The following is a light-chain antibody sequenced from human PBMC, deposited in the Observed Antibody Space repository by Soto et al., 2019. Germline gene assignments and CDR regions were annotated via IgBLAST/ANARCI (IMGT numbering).Light chain of an antibody. Sequence: QSALTQPASVSGSPGQSITISCTGTSSDVGSYNLVSWYQQHPGKAPKLMIYEDSKRPSGVSNRCSGSKSGNTASLTISGLQAEDEADYYCCSYAGSRTYVFGTGTKLTVL. J-gene: IGLJ1*01. CDR2: EDS. CDR3: CSYAGSRTYV. CDR1: SSDVGSYNL. V-gene: IGLV2-23*01.